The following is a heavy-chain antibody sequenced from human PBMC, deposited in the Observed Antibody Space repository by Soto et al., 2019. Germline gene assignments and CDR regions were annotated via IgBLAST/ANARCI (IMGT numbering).Heavy chain of an antibody. V-gene: IGHV3-23*01. CDR1: GFTFSSYA. J-gene: IGHJ4*02. Sequence: GGSLRLSCAASGFTFSSYAMSWVRQAPGKGLEWVSAIGGSGGNTYYADSVKGRFTISRDNSKNTLYLQMNSLRAEDTAVYYCARDGYCSGGSCYSVPVFDYWGQGTLVTVPQ. CDR3: ARDGYCSGGSCYSVPVFDY. D-gene: IGHD2-15*01. CDR2: IGGSGGNT.